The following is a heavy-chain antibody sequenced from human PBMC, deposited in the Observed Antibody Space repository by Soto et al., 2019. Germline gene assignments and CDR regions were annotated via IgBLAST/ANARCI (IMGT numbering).Heavy chain of an antibody. CDR2: IYYSGNT. Sequence: QLQESGPGLVKPSQTLSLICTVSGGSITRGNHYWSWIRQHPGKGLEWIGNIYYSGNTYYNPSLKSRVTISVNTSKNQVSLNLSSVTAADTAVYYCAKSDAGGYYDDYWGQGTLVTVS. CDR1: GGSITRGNHY. D-gene: IGHD3-22*01. CDR3: AKSDAGGYYDDY. J-gene: IGHJ4*02. V-gene: IGHV4-31*03.